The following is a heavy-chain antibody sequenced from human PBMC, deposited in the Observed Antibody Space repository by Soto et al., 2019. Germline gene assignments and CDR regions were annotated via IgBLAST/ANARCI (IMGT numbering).Heavy chain of an antibody. CDR3: VTTRGIAVGGSFDH. Sequence: SETLSLTCTVSGGSISSSSSYWGWVRQPPGKGLEWMATIYSGSTYQNPSLKSRVTISVDTSKNQFSLKLSSVAAPDTAIYYCVTTRGIAVGGSFDHWGQGTLVTVSS. V-gene: IGHV4-39*01. CDR2: IYSGST. J-gene: IGHJ5*02. D-gene: IGHD6-13*01. CDR1: GGSISSSSSY.